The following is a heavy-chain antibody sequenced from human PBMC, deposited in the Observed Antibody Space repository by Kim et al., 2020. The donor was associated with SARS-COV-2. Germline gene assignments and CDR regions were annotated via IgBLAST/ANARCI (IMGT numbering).Heavy chain of an antibody. CDR3: AREWRG. D-gene: IGHD3-10*01. V-gene: IGHV1-2*02. J-gene: IGHJ6*01. CDR1: GYTFSEYF. Sequence: ASVKVSCKTSGYTFSEYFMNWVRQAPGQGLEWMGWMNPNSGGTKYAEKFEGRVSMTRDTSTSTAYLELSRLRSDDTAVYYCAREWRGRGQGTPVTVSS. CDR2: MNPNSGGT.